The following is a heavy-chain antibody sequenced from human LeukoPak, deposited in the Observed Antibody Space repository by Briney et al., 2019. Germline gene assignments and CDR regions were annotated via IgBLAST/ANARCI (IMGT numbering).Heavy chain of an antibody. CDR1: GFTFHDYG. V-gene: IGHV3-20*04. CDR3: ARRDYYGSGSPDF. CDR2: INWNGDRT. Sequence: GGPLRLSCAASGFTFHDYGMSWVRHSPGKGLEWVSGINWNGDRTGYADSVKGRFTISRDNAKKSLYLQINSLRAEDTALYYCARRDYYGSGSPDFWGQGTLVTVSS. J-gene: IGHJ4*02. D-gene: IGHD3-10*01.